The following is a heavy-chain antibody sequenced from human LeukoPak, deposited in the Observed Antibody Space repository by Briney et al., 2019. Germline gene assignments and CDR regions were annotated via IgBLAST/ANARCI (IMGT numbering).Heavy chain of an antibody. Sequence: SETLSLTCTVSGGSISSGAYYWSWIRQHPGKGLEWIRYIYYSGSTYYNPSLKSRVTISVDTSKNQFSVKLTSLTAADTAVYYCARGIWGDLSWFDPWGQGTLVTVSS. J-gene: IGHJ5*02. CDR1: GGSISSGAYY. CDR3: ARGIWGDLSWFDP. CDR2: IYYSGST. V-gene: IGHV4-31*03. D-gene: IGHD3-16*01.